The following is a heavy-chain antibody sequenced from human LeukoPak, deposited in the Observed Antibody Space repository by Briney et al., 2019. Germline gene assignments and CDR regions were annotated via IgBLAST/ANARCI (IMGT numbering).Heavy chain of an antibody. D-gene: IGHD1-26*01. CDR2: IHYSGST. CDR3: ARDRDSGSFEFDY. CDR1: GGSISGYY. Sequence: ETPSLTCTVSGGSISGYYWSWIRQPPGKGLEWIGYIHYSGSTNYNPSLKSRVTISVDTSKNQFSLKLSSVTAADTAVYYCARDRDSGSFEFDYWGQGTLVTVSS. V-gene: IGHV4-59*01. J-gene: IGHJ4*02.